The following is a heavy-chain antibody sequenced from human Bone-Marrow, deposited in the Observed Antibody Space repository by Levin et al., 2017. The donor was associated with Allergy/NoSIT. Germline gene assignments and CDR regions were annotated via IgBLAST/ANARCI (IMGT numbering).Heavy chain of an antibody. CDR2: IWYDGSNE. CDR1: GFIFSTYG. CDR3: ASVFIPTRGDGLDV. V-gene: IGHV3-33*01. D-gene: IGHD3-22*01. J-gene: IGHJ6*02. Sequence: PGGSLRLSCGASGFIFSTYGMHWVRQAPGKGLEWVAGIWYDGSNEYYSDSVKGRFTISRDNSKNTLYLQMNSLRAEDTALYYCASVFIPTRGDGLDVWGQGTTVTVSS.